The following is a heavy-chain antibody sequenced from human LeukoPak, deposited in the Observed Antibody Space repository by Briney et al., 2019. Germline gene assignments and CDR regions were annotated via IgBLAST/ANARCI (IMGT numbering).Heavy chain of an antibody. D-gene: IGHD4-17*01. CDR1: GGSISSSSYY. J-gene: IGHJ4*02. CDR3: ARRGLYGDFEHY. CDR2: IYYSGST. V-gene: IGHV4-39*01. Sequence: SETLSLTCTVSGGSISSSSYYWGWIRQPPGKGLEWIGSIYYSGSTYYNPSLKSRVTISVDTSKNQFSLKLSSVTAADTAVYYCARRGLYGDFEHYWGQGALVTVSS.